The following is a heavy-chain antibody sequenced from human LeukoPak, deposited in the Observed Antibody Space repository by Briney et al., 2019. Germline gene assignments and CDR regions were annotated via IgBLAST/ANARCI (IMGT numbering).Heavy chain of an antibody. CDR3: ARAAVVPAPLIY. CDR1: GYSFTGYN. Sequence: GASVKVSCKASGYSFTGYNVHWVRQAPGQGLEGMGWINPYSGDTNYAQKFQGRVTMTRDTSISTAYMDLSSLRSDDTAMYYCARAAVVPAPLIYWGQGTLVTVSS. V-gene: IGHV1-2*02. D-gene: IGHD2-2*01. J-gene: IGHJ4*02. CDR2: INPYSGDT.